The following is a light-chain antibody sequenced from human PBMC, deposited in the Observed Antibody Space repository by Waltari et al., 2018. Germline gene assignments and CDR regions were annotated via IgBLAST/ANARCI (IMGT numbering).Light chain of an antibody. CDR2: GAS. V-gene: IGKV3-15*01. CDR1: RSVNSN. J-gene: IGKJ4*01. Sequence: EVVLTQSPDTLSVSPGERATLSCRISRSVNSNLAWYQHKPRQAPRLLMYGASTRPTGIPARFSGSESGTDFTLTITSLQSEDFAVYYCQQYNNWPLTFGGGTKME. CDR3: QQYNNWPLT.